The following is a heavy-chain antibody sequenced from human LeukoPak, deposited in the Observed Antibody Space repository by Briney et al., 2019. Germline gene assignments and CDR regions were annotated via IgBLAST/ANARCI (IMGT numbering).Heavy chain of an antibody. CDR1: GYTFTSYD. Sequence: ASVKVSCKASGYTFTSYDINWVRQAPGQGLEWMGSFALEDGEKVYAQKFQGRVTMTEDTSTDTAYMELSSLRSEDTAVYYCATAFAGNLVDDWGQGTLVTVSS. CDR2: FALEDGEK. CDR3: ATAFAGNLVDD. J-gene: IGHJ4*02. V-gene: IGHV1-24*01. D-gene: IGHD1-14*01.